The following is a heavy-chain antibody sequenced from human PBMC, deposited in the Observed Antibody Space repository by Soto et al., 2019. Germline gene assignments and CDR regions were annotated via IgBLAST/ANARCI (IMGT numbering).Heavy chain of an antibody. J-gene: IGHJ6*02. CDR2: TYYRSKWYN. CDR1: GDSVSSNSAA. Sequence: SQTLSLTCAISGDSVSSNSAACNGIRQSPSRGLEWLGRTYYRSKWYNDYAVSVKSRITINPDTSKNQFSLQLNSVTPEATAVYSCASSREAGTINRMDVWGQGTTVTVSS. D-gene: IGHD1-7*01. V-gene: IGHV6-1*01. CDR3: ASSREAGTINRMDV.